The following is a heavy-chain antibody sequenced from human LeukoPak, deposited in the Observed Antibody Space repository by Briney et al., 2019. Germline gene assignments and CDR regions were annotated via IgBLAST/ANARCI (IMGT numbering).Heavy chain of an antibody. D-gene: IGHD1-26*01. V-gene: IGHV3-30*02. CDR3: AKDTEGATSF. CDR1: RFTFSSYG. CDR2: IRYDGSNK. J-gene: IGHJ6*04. Sequence: AGGSLRLSCAASRFTFSSYGMHWVRQAPGKGLEWVAFIRYDGSNKYYADSVKGRFTISRDNSENTLYLQMNSLRAEDTAVYYCAKDTEGATSFWGKGTTVTVSS.